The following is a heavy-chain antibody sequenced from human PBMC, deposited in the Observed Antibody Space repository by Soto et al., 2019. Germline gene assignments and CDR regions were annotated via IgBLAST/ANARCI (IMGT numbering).Heavy chain of an antibody. CDR1: GFTLRSYG. CDR3: AKDSMIDSMDV. CDR2: ISYDGSNK. Sequence: GGGPRLSPAAPGFTLRSYGMHRGRQAPGKGLEWVAVISYDGSNKYYADSVKGRFTISRDNSKNTLYLQMNSLRAEDTAVYYCAKDSMIDSMDVWGQGTTVTVSS. J-gene: IGHJ6*02. V-gene: IGHV3-30*18. D-gene: IGHD3-22*01.